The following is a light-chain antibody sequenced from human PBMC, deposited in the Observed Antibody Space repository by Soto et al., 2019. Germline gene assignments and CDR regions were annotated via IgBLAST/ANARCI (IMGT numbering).Light chain of an antibody. V-gene: IGLV2-18*02. CDR2: EVT. CDR3: SSYTSTSRYV. J-gene: IGLJ1*01. CDR1: SSDVGKYDR. Sequence: QSVLTQPPSVSGSPGQSVTISCTGTSSDVGKYDRVSWYQQPPGTAPKLIIYEVTNRPSGVPARFSGSKSGNTASLTISGLQADDEADYYCSSYTSTSRYVFGAGTKVTVL.